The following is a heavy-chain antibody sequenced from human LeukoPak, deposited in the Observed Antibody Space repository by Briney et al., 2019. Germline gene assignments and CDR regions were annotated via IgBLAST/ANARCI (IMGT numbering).Heavy chain of an antibody. J-gene: IGHJ4*02. V-gene: IGHV3-53*01. D-gene: IGHD3-10*01. Sequence: GGSLRLSCAASGFTFNSYVMSWVRQPPGKGLEWVPIIYSGGSTYYADSVKGRFTISRDNSKNTLYLQMNSLRAEDTAVYYCARWGIYGSGSYYNVVYFDYWGQGTLVTVSS. CDR2: IYSGGST. CDR3: ARWGIYGSGSYYNVVYFDY. CDR1: GFTFNSYV.